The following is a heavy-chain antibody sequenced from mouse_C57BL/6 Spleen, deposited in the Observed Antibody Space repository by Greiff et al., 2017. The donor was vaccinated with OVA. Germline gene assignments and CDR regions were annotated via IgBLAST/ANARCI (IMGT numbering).Heavy chain of an antibody. Sequence: VKLQESGAELVKPGASVKLSCKASGYTFTEYTIHWVKQRSGQGLEWIGWFYPGSGSIKYNEKFKDKATLTADKSSSTVYMELSRLTSEDSAVYFCARHEEGPNWAYYSDYWGQGTTLTVSS. CDR2: FYPGSGSI. J-gene: IGHJ2*01. CDR1: GYTFTEYT. V-gene: IGHV1-62-2*01. CDR3: ARHEEGPNWAYYSDY. D-gene: IGHD4-1*02.